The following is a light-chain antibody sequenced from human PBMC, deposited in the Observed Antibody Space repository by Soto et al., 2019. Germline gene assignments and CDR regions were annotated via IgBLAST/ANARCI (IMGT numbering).Light chain of an antibody. CDR2: DAS. Sequence: ETVLTQSPATLSLSPGERATLSCRASQSISSYLAWYQQKPGQAPRLLIYDASNRATGIPARFSGSGSGTDFTLTISSLEPEDFATYYCQQYDNYPLTFGGGTKVEIK. CDR1: QSISSY. CDR3: QQYDNYPLT. J-gene: IGKJ4*01. V-gene: IGKV3-11*01.